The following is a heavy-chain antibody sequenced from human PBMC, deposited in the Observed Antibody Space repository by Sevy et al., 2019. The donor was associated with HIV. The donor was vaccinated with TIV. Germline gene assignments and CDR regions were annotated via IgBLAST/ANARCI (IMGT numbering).Heavy chain of an antibody. CDR2: IYTSGST. D-gene: IGHD3-10*01. V-gene: IGHV4-4*07. Sequence: SDTLSLTCTVSGGSISSYYWSWIRQPAGKGLEWIGRIYTSGSTNYNPSLKSRVTMSVDTSKNQFSLKLSSVTAADTAVYYCARLLGGRGAYYYYYGMDVWGQGTTVTVSS. CDR3: ARLLGGRGAYYYYYGMDV. CDR1: GGSISSYY. J-gene: IGHJ6*02.